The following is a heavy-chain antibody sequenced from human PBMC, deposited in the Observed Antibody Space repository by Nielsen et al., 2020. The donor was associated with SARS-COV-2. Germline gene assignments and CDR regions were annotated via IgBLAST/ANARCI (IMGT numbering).Heavy chain of an antibody. J-gene: IGHJ2*01. CDR3: TRDGVWFGADL. V-gene: IGHV3-49*03. Sequence: GESLKISCPASGFTFGDYAMSWFRQAPGKGLEWVGFIRSKAYGGTTEYAASVKGRFTISRDDSKSLAYLQMNSLKTEDTAVYYCTRDGVWFGADLWGRGTLVTVSS. CDR1: GFTFGDYA. CDR2: IRSKAYGGTT. D-gene: IGHD3-10*01.